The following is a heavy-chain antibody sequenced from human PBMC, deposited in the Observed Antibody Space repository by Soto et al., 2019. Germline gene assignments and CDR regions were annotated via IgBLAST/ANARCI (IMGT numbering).Heavy chain of an antibody. CDR1: GGSISSSNW. Sequence: XETLSLPFAVSGGSISSSNWWSWVRQPPGKGLEWIGEIYHSGSTNYNPSLKSRVTISVDKSKNQFSLKLSSVTAADTAVYYCARVWFGEYMDYYYGMDVWGQGTTVTVSS. V-gene: IGHV4-4*02. D-gene: IGHD3-10*01. CDR3: ARVWFGEYMDYYYGMDV. J-gene: IGHJ6*02. CDR2: IYHSGST.